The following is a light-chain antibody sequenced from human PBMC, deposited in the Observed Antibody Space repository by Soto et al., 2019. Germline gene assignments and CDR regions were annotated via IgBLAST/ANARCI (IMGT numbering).Light chain of an antibody. CDR1: QGVGSN. CDR2: GAS. J-gene: IGKJ4*01. CDR3: QQYDNWRLS. V-gene: IGKV3-15*01. Sequence: EIVLTQSPATLSVSPGERATLSCRASQGVGSNLAWYQQKVGQAPRLLIYGASTRATGVPARFSGSESGTEFTLTIRSLQSEDFAVYYCQQYDNWRLSFGGGTKVEIK.